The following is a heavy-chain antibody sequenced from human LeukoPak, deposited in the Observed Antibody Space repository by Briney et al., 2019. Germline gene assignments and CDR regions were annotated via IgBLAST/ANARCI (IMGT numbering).Heavy chain of an antibody. V-gene: IGHV1-2*02. J-gene: IGHJ4*02. D-gene: IGHD6-6*01. CDR2: VNTNRGDT. Sequence: GASVKVSCKASGYTFTGHHMHWVRQAPGQGLEWTGWVNTNRGDTNYVQNFQGRVTMTRDTSISTAYMELSRLTSDDTAVYYCARASSIAARPPGYWGQGTLVTVSS. CDR3: ARASSIAARPPGY. CDR1: GYTFTGHH.